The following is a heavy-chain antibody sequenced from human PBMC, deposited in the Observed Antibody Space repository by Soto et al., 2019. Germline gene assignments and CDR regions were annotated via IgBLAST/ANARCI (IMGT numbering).Heavy chain of an antibody. CDR2: IIPILGIA. V-gene: IGHV1-69*02. Sequence: GASVKVCCKASGGTFNSNTISWVRQEHGQGLEWMGRIIPILGIANYAQKFQGRVTITADKSTSTAYMELSSLRSEDTAVYYCASLSPIFGVVIGAGWFDPWGQGTLVTVSS. CDR1: GGTFNSNT. D-gene: IGHD3-3*01. J-gene: IGHJ5*02. CDR3: ASLSPIFGVVIGAGWFDP.